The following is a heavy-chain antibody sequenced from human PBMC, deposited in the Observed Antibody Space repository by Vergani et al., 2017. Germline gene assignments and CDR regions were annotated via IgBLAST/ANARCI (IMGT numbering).Heavy chain of an antibody. CDR3: ATGIAAAGPLDY. D-gene: IGHD6-13*01. Sequence: EVQLVESGGGLVKPGGSLRLSCAASGFTFSSYSMNWVSQAPGKGLEWVSSISSSSSYIYYADSVKGRFTISRDNAKNSLYLQMNSLRAEDTAVYYCATGIAAAGPLDYWGQGTLVTVSS. CDR1: GFTFSSYS. CDR2: ISSSSSYI. J-gene: IGHJ4*02. V-gene: IGHV3-21*01.